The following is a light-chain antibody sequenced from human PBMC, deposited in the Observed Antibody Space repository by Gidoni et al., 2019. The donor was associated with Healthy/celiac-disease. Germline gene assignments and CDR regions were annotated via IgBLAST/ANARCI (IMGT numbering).Light chain of an antibody. Sequence: SYVLTQPPSVSVAPGKTARITCGGNNIGSKSVHWYQQKPGQAPVLVIYYDSDRPSGLPERFSGSNSGNTATLTISRVEAGDEADYYCQVWDSSSDLGVFGGGTKLTVL. CDR3: QVWDSSSDLGV. V-gene: IGLV3-21*04. CDR1: NIGSKS. J-gene: IGLJ2*01. CDR2: YDS.